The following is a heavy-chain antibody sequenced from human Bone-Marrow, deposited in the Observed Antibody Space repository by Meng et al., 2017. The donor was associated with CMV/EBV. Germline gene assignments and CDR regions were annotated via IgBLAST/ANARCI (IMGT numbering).Heavy chain of an antibody. CDR2: INHGGTNI. Sequence: GESLKISCAASGFTFSSYWMSWVRQAPGKGLEWLSHINHGGTNIYYADSVKGRFTISRDDAKSLLYLQMSSLRADDTAVYYCARELPASWEPFDYWGQGTLVTVSS. CDR3: ARELPASWEPFDY. V-gene: IGHV3-48*04. J-gene: IGHJ4*02. CDR1: GFTFSSYW. D-gene: IGHD1-26*01.